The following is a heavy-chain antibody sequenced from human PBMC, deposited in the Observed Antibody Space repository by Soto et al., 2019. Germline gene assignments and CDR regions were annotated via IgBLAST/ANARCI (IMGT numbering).Heavy chain of an antibody. CDR1: GFTFSSYA. Sequence: EVQLLESGGGLVQPGGSLRLSCAASGFTFSSYAMSWVRQAPGKGLEWVSAIGTSGDSTYYADSVKGRFTISRDNSKYTLYLQMNSLRAEDTAVYYCAPLFRFSHVGNWFDPWGQGTLVTVSS. CDR2: IGTSGDST. J-gene: IGHJ5*02. CDR3: APLFRFSHVGNWFDP. V-gene: IGHV3-23*01. D-gene: IGHD3-3*01.